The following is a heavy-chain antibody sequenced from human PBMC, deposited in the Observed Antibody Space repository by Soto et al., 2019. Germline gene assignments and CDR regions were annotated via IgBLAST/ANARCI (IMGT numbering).Heavy chain of an antibody. J-gene: IGHJ6*02. Sequence: EVQLVESGGGVVQPGGSLRLSCAASGFTFSTYWMNWVRQAPGKGLEWVANIKEDGSEEFYVDSVKGRFTISRDNAKNSLYLDMSSLRGEDTAVYYCARDWGAPGRGSALGYYYHFGMDVWGQGTTVTVPS. CDR2: IKEDGSEE. CDR3: ARDWGAPGRGSALGYYYHFGMDV. D-gene: IGHD3-16*01. CDR1: GFTFSTYW. V-gene: IGHV3-7*05.